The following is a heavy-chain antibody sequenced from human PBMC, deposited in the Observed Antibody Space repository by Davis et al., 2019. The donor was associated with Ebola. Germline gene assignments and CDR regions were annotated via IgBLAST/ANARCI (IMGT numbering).Heavy chain of an antibody. J-gene: IGHJ5*02. Sequence: PGGSLRLSCAASGFTFSSYWMHWVRQAPGKGLVWVPRIITDGTTTNYADSVKGRFTISRDNAKNTLYLQMNSLRVEDTAVYYCARGERGNWFDPWGQGTLVTVSS. CDR3: ARGERGNWFDP. CDR2: IITDGTTT. V-gene: IGHV3-74*01. D-gene: IGHD5-24*01. CDR1: GFTFSSYW.